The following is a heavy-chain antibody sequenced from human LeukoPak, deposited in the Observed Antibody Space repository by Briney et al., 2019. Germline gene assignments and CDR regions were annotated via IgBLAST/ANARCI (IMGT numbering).Heavy chain of an antibody. V-gene: IGHV4-34*01. CDR3: ARRDRYGSGSYYNPRHRDNWFDP. D-gene: IGHD3-10*01. J-gene: IGHJ5*02. CDR2: INHSGST. CDR1: GGSFSGYY. Sequence: PSETLSLTCAVYGGSFSGYYWSWIRQLPGKGLEWIGEINHSGSTNYNPSLKSRVTISVDTSKNQFSLKLSSVTAADTAVYYCARRDRYGSGSYYNPRHRDNWFDPWGQGTLVTVSS.